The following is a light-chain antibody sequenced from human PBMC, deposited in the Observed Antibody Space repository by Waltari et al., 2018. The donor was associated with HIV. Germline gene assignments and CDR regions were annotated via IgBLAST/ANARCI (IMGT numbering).Light chain of an antibody. CDR3: QQYYSTPIT. Sequence: DIVMTQSPDSLAVSLGERATINCKSSQSVLYSSNNKNYLAWYQQKPGQPPKLLISGASTRESGVPDRFSGSGSGTDFTLTISSLQAEDVAVYYCQQYYSTPITFGQGTRLEIK. CDR1: QSVLYSSNNKNY. V-gene: IGKV4-1*01. J-gene: IGKJ5*01. CDR2: GAS.